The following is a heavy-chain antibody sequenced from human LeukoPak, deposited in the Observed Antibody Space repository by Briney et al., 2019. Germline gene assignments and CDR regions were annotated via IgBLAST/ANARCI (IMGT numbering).Heavy chain of an antibody. Sequence: SETLSLTRTVSGGSVSSDNYYWSWIRQPPGKGLEWIGYIYYSGGTNYNPSLKSRVTISVDTSKNQFSLKLSSVTAADTAVYYCARGWEDSSGYYWFDPWGQGTLVTVSS. CDR2: IYYSGGT. D-gene: IGHD3-22*01. J-gene: IGHJ5*02. V-gene: IGHV4-61*01. CDR3: ARGWEDSSGYYWFDP. CDR1: GGSVSSDNYY.